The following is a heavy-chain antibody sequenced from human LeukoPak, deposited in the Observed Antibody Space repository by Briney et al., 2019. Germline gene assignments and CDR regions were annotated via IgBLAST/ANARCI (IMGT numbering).Heavy chain of an antibody. Sequence: ASVKVSCKASRYTLTSYGISWVRPAPGQGREWRGWISAYNGNTNYAQKLQGRVTMTTDTSTSTAYMELRSLRSDDTAVYYCARAGSWLGPIDYWGQGTLVTVSS. V-gene: IGHV1-18*04. CDR1: RYTLTSYG. CDR2: ISAYNGNT. D-gene: IGHD6-13*01. CDR3: ARAGSWLGPIDY. J-gene: IGHJ4*02.